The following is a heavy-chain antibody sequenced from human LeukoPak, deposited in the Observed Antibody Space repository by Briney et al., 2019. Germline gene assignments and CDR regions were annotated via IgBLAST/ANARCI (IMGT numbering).Heavy chain of an antibody. CDR3: AKDPQRSSGYYYEVDY. Sequence: GGSLRLSCAASGFTFSTYGINWVRQAPGKGLEWVSAISGSGGSTYYADSVKGRFTISRDNSKNTLYLQMNSLRAEDTAVYYCAKDPQRSSGYYYEVDYWGQGTLVTVSS. D-gene: IGHD3-22*01. CDR2: ISGSGGST. V-gene: IGHV3-23*01. CDR1: GFTFSTYG. J-gene: IGHJ4*02.